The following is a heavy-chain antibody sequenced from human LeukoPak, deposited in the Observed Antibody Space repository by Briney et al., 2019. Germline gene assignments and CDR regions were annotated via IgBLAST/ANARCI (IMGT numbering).Heavy chain of an antibody. V-gene: IGHV1-69*04. Sequence: ASVKVSCKASGGTFSSYAISWVRQAPGQGPEWMGRIIPILGIASYAQKFQGRVTITADRSTSTAYMELSSLRSEDTAVYYCARGSAGVSSWYRYWGQGTLVTVSS. CDR2: IIPILGIA. J-gene: IGHJ4*02. CDR1: GGTFSSYA. D-gene: IGHD6-13*01. CDR3: ARGSAGVSSWYRY.